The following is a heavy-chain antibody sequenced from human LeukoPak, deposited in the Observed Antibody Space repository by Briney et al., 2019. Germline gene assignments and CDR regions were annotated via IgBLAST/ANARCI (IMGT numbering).Heavy chain of an antibody. CDR2: ISSSSSYI. Sequence: GGSLRLSCAASGFTFSSYSMNWVRQAPGKGLEWVSSISSSSSYIYYADSVKGRFTIPRDNAKNSLYLQMNSLRAEDTAVYYCARDTEWLAPFDYWGQGTLVTVSS. D-gene: IGHD6-19*01. V-gene: IGHV3-21*01. CDR1: GFTFSSYS. J-gene: IGHJ4*02. CDR3: ARDTEWLAPFDY.